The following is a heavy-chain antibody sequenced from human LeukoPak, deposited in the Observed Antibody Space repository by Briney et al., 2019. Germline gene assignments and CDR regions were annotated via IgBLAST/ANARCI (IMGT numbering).Heavy chain of an antibody. V-gene: IGHV4-39*07. CDR2: VYSSGSV. CDR1: GGSIAIRNYY. Sequence: SETLSLTCAVSGGSIAIRNYYWAWIRQSPGRGLEWLGSVYSSGSVYYNPSLKSRVTISVDTSKNQFSLKLSSVTAADTAVYYCARGRLRYSSGDELDYWGQGTLVTVSS. J-gene: IGHJ4*02. D-gene: IGHD6-19*01. CDR3: ARGRLRYSSGDELDY.